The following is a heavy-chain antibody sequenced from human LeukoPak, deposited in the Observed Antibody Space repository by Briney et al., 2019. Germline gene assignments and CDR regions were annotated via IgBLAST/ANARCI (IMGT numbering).Heavy chain of an antibody. CDR1: GGSISSYY. CDR2: IYYSGST. CDR3: ARGRNY. V-gene: IGHV4-59*12. Sequence: TSETLSLTCTVSGGSISSYYWSWIRQPPGKGLEWIGYIYYSGSTNYNPSLKSRVTISVDTSKNQFSLKLSSVTAADTAVYYCARGRNYWGQGTLATVSS. J-gene: IGHJ4*02.